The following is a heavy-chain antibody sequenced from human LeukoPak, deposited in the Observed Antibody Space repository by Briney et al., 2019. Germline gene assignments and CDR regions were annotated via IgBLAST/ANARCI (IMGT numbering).Heavy chain of an antibody. CDR3: ARGVVAGYFDY. CDR1: GFTFSSYG. D-gene: IGHD6-19*01. Sequence: PGGSLRLSCAASGFTFSSYGMHWVRQAPGKGLEWVAVIWYDGSNKYYADSVKGRFTISRDNSKNTLYLQMNSLRAEDTAVYYCARGVVAGYFDYWGQGTLVTVSS. V-gene: IGHV3-33*01. CDR2: IWYDGSNK. J-gene: IGHJ4*02.